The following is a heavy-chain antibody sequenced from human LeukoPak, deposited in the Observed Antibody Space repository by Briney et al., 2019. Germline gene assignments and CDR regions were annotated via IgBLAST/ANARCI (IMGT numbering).Heavy chain of an antibody. V-gene: IGHV4-34*01. CDR1: GGTFSGYY. Sequence: AETLTLTCAVYGGTFSGYYWSWIRQPPGRGLEWVGEINHSGITNYNPSVKSRVTISVDTSKNQFSLKLSYVTAADTAVYYCARAQKASLCVSRPFVYWRGRTILSLPS. CDR3: ARAQKASLCVSRPFVY. CDR2: INHSGIT. J-gene: IGHJ4*02.